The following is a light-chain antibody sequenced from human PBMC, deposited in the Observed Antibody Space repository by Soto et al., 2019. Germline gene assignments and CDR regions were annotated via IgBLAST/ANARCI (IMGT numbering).Light chain of an antibody. CDR2: WAS. V-gene: IGKV4-1*01. CDR1: QNVLYSSNNENY. J-gene: IGKJ2*02. Sequence: DIVMIQSPDSLAVSLGERATINCKSSQNVLYSSNNENYLAWFQQKPGQPPKLLIYWASTRESGVPDRFSGSGSGTDFTLTISSLQAEDVAVYYCQQYYSTPCTFGQGTKLEIK. CDR3: QQYYSTPCT.